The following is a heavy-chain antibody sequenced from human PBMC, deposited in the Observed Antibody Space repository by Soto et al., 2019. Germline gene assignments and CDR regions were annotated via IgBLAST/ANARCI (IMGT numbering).Heavy chain of an antibody. J-gene: IGHJ4*02. V-gene: IGHV3-15*01. CDR3: TTDSGDYPYWY. Sequence: EVQLVESGGGLVKPGGSLRLSCAASGFTFSNAWMSWVRQAPGKGLEWVGRIKSKTDGGTTDYAAPVKGRFTISRDDSKNTLYLQMNSLKTKHTAVYYCTTDSGDYPYWYWGQGTLVTVS. D-gene: IGHD4-17*01. CDR1: GFTFSNAW. CDR2: IKSKTDGGTT.